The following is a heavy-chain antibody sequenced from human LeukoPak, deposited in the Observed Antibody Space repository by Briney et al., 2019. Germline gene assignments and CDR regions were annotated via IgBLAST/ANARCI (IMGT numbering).Heavy chain of an antibody. CDR3: AKDSQYSSTWGSYV. Sequence: GRSLRLSCAASGFTFSSYGMHWVRQAPGKGLEWVAVISYDGSNQYYADSVKGRFTISRDNSKNTLHLQMNSLGAEDTAVYYCAKDSQYSSTWGSYVWGKGTTVTVSS. CDR1: GFTFSSYG. V-gene: IGHV3-30*18. D-gene: IGHD6-13*01. J-gene: IGHJ6*04. CDR2: ISYDGSNQ.